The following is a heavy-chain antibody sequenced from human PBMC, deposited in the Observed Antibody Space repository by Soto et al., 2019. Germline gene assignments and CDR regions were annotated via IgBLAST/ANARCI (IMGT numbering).Heavy chain of an antibody. CDR3: ARDGGGETPYSSRPLDYYYYYMDV. V-gene: IGHV4-34*01. CDR1: GGSFSGYY. J-gene: IGHJ6*03. CDR2: INHSGST. Sequence: SETLSLTCAVYGGSFSGYYWSWIRQPPGKGLEWIGEINHSGSTNYNPSLKSRVTISVDTSKNQFSLKLSSVTAADTAVYYCARDGGGETPYSSRPLDYYYYYMDVWGKGTTVTVSS. D-gene: IGHD6-13*01.